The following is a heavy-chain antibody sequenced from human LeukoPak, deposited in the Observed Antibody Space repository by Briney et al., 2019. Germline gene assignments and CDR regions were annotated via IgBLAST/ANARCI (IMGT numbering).Heavy chain of an antibody. CDR2: MNPNSGNT. V-gene: IGHV1-8*01. D-gene: IGHD3-10*01. Sequence: ASVKVSCKASGYTFTSYDINWVRQATGQGLEWMGWMNPNSGNTGYAQKFQGRVTMTRNTSISTAYMELSSLRSEDTAVYYCAREGGGWIYGPGSYPHWGQGTLVTVSS. J-gene: IGHJ4*02. CDR1: GYTFTSYD. CDR3: AREGGGWIYGPGSYPH.